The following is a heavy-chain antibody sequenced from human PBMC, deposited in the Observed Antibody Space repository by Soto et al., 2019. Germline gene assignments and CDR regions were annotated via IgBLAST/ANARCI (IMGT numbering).Heavy chain of an antibody. V-gene: IGHV4-59*08. D-gene: IGHD6-13*01. CDR1: GGSISTYY. J-gene: IGHJ3*01. CDR2: IYYSGST. CDR3: ARPAEANEVRRAFDF. Sequence: SETLCLTCTVSGGSISTYYWSWIRQPPGKGLEWIGHIYYSGSTYYNPSLKSRVTISVDTSKNQFSLKLNSVTAADTAMYDCARPAEANEVRRAFDFWGQGTMVTVSS.